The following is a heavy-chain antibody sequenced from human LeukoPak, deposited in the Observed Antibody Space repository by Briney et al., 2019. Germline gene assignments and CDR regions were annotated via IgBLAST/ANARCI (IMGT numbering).Heavy chain of an antibody. Sequence: SVKVSCKASGGTFSSYAISWVRQAPGQGLEWMGRIIPIFGTANYAQKFQGRVTITTDESTSTAYMELSSLRSEGTAVYYCARDPIRLGELSPYFDYWGQGTLVTVSS. J-gene: IGHJ4*02. V-gene: IGHV1-69*05. D-gene: IGHD3-16*02. CDR1: GGTFSSYA. CDR3: ARDPIRLGELSPYFDY. CDR2: IIPIFGTA.